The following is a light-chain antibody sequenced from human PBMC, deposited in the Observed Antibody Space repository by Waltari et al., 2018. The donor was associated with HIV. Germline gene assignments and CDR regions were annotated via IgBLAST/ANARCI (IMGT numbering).Light chain of an antibody. CDR3: AAWDDRLRGYV. CDR2: TDI. V-gene: IGLV1-47*01. J-gene: IGLJ1*01. CDR1: SSNIGSNS. Sequence: QSVLTQPPSASGTPGQRVTISCSGSSSNIGSNSVCWFQQLPGTAPKVLIYTDIQRPPVLPDRFSGSNAGTSASLSTSGLRSEDEADYFCAAWDDRLRGYVFGTGTKVTVL.